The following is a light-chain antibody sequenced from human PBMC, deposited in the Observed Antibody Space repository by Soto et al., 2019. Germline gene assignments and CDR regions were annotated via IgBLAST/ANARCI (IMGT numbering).Light chain of an antibody. J-gene: IGKJ4*01. CDR3: QRYASSPPLT. CDR2: GAS. V-gene: IGKV3-20*01. Sequence: EIVLMQSPGTLSLSLGERATLSCRASQSVTSSYLAWYQQKPGQAPRLLIDGASRRATGIPDRFSGSGSVTDITVTISRLEPEDFAVYYCQRYASSPPLTFGGGTKVEIK. CDR1: QSVTSSY.